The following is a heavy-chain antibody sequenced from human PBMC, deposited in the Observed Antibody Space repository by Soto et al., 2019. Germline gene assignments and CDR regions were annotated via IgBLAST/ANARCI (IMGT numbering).Heavy chain of an antibody. J-gene: IGHJ3*02. D-gene: IGHD4-17*01. Sequence: SVKVSCKASGGTFSSYAISWVRQAPGQGLEWMGGIIPIFGTANYAQKFQGRVTITADESTSTAYMELRSLRSEDTAVYYCASRHDYGDYGAFDIWGQGTMVTVSS. CDR2: IIPIFGTA. V-gene: IGHV1-69*13. CDR1: GGTFSSYA. CDR3: ASRHDYGDYGAFDI.